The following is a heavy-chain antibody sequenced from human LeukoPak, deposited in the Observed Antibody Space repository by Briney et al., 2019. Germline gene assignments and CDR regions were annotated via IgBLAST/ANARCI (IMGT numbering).Heavy chain of an antibody. CDR1: GFTFTSYG. CDR3: ARARGFSSSSDAFDI. D-gene: IGHD6-6*01. J-gene: IGHJ3*02. V-gene: IGHV3-21*01. CDR2: ISTSSSYI. Sequence: GGSLRLSCAASGFTFTSYGMNWVRQAPGEGLEWVSSISTSSSYIYYADSVKGRFTISRDNAKDSLFLQMSSLRADDTAVYYCARARGFSSSSDAFDIWGQGTMVTVSS.